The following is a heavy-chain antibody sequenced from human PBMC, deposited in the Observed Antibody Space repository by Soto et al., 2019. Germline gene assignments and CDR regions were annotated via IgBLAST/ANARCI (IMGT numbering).Heavy chain of an antibody. CDR2: IYYSGST. J-gene: IGHJ4*02. CDR3: ARGEITFGGVIVYFDY. CDR1: GGSISSYY. D-gene: IGHD3-16*02. Sequence: PSETLSLTCTVSGGSISSYYWSWIRQPPGKGLEWIGYIYYSGSTNYNPSLKSRVTISVDTSKNQFSLKLSSVTAADTAVYYCARGEITFGGVIVYFDYWGQGTLVTVSS. V-gene: IGHV4-59*01.